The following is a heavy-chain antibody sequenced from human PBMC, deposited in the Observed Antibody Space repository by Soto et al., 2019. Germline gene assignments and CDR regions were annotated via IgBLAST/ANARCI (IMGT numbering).Heavy chain of an antibody. J-gene: IGHJ5*02. CDR2: IYYSGST. D-gene: IGHD4-17*01. CDR3: ARDPGTTVTTGGWFDP. CDR1: GGSISSYY. Sequence: QVQLQESGPGLVKPSETLSLTCTVSGGSISSYYWSWIRQPPGKGLEWIGYIYYSGSTNYNPSLKGRVTISVDTYKNQFPLKLSSVTAEDTAVYYCARDPGTTVTTGGWFDPGGQVTLVAVSS. V-gene: IGHV4-59*01.